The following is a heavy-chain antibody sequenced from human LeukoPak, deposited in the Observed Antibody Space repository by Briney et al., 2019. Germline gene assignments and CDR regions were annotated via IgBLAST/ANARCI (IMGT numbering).Heavy chain of an antibody. CDR1: GYTFTSYG. CDR3: ARDQSAAAGRDAFDI. V-gene: IGHV1-18*01. J-gene: IGHJ3*02. D-gene: IGHD6-13*01. CDR2: ISPYNGNT. Sequence: VASVKVSCKASGYTFTSYGISWVRQAPGQGLEWMGWISPYNGNTNYAQKVQGRVTMTADTSTSTAYMELRSLKSDDTAVYYCARDQSAAAGRDAFDIWGQGTKVTVSS.